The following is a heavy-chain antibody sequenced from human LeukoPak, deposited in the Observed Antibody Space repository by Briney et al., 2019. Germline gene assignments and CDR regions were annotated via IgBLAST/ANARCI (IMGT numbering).Heavy chain of an antibody. Sequence: GGSLTLSCAASGFNFYTYAMSWVGHAPAKALEWVSSLRGCGNSTYYAEPAKARFTISRDNSQNTLFLQMSSLSAEDTAIYYCARGSECTSTSCYTVGRFAAWSQGTLVTVSS. J-gene: IGHJ5*02. CDR3: ARGSECTSTSCYTVGRFAA. D-gene: IGHD2-2*02. V-gene: IGHV3-23*01. CDR2: LRGCGNST. CDR1: GFNFYTYA.